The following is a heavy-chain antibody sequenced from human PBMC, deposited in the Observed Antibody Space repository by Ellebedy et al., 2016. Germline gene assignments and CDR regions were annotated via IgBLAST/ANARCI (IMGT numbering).Heavy chain of an antibody. CDR3: ARGDGTYYYHLDV. Sequence: GESLKISCKGSAYIFSRYWIAWVRRMPGKGLEWMGSIYPGDSDTRYSPSFQGQVTLSVDKSINTAYLHWSSLKASDTALYYCARGDGTYYYHLDVWGKGTTVTVSS. V-gene: IGHV5-51*01. D-gene: IGHD1-1*01. CDR2: IYPGDSDT. CDR1: AYIFSRYW. J-gene: IGHJ6*04.